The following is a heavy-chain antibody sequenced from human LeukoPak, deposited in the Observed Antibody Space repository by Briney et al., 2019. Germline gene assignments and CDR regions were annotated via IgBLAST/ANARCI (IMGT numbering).Heavy chain of an antibody. V-gene: IGHV4-59*08. J-gene: IGHJ4*02. D-gene: IGHD5-12*01. CDR2: IYYSGST. CDR3: ARYHSGYDDY. Sequence: SETLSLTCTVSGGSISGYYWSWIRQPPGKGLEWIGYIYYSGSTNYNPSLKSRVTISVDTSKNQFSLKLSTVTAADTAVYYCARYHSGYDDYWGQGTLVTVSS. CDR1: GGSISGYY.